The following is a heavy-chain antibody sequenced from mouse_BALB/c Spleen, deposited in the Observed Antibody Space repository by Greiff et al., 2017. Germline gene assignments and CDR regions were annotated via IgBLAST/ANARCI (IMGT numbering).Heavy chain of an antibody. CDR3: ARWGNDEEGMDY. Sequence: EVQLQQSGAELVKPGASVKLSCTASGFNIKDTYMHWVKQRPEQGLEWIGRIDPANGNTKYDPKFQGKATITADTSSNTAYLQLSSLTSEDTAVYYCARWGNDEEGMDYWGQGTSVTVSS. V-gene: IGHV14-3*02. CDR2: IDPANGNT. J-gene: IGHJ4*01. D-gene: IGHD2-2*01. CDR1: GFNIKDTY.